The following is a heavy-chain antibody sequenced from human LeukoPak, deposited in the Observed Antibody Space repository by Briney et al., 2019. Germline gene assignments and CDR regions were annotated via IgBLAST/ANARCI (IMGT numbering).Heavy chain of an antibody. Sequence: GGSLRLSCAASGFTFSSYSMNWVRQAPWKGLEWVSSISSSSSYIYYADSVKGRFTISRDNAKNSLYLQMNSLRAEGTAVYYCARTYGSGSYGDYWGQGTLVTVSS. CDR2: ISSSSSYI. CDR3: ARTYGSGSYGDY. V-gene: IGHV3-21*01. D-gene: IGHD3-10*01. CDR1: GFTFSSYS. J-gene: IGHJ4*02.